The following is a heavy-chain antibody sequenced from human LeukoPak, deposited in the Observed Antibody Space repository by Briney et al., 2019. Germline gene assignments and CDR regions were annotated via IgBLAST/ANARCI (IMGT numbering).Heavy chain of an antibody. CDR2: IYTSGST. CDR3: ARGDGYNPFDP. V-gene: IGHV4-61*02. CDR1: GGSISSGSYY. J-gene: IGHJ5*02. Sequence: SETLSLTCTVSGGSISSGSYYWSWIRQPAGKGLEWIGRIYTSGSTNYNPSLKSRVTMSVDASKNQFSLKLSSVTAADTAVYYCARGDGYNPFDPWGQGTLVTVSS. D-gene: IGHD5-24*01.